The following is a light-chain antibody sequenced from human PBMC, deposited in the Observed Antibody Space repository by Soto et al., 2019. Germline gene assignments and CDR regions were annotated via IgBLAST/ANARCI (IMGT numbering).Light chain of an antibody. Sequence: ETVMTQSPATLSVSPGERATLSCRASQSVNIGSAWYQQKPGQAPRLLIYGASTRATGVPARFSGSGSGTEFTLTISSLQSEDFAVYFCQQYNNWPPWTFGQGTKVEIK. J-gene: IGKJ1*01. CDR3: QQYNNWPPWT. CDR2: GAS. V-gene: IGKV3-15*01. CDR1: QSVNIG.